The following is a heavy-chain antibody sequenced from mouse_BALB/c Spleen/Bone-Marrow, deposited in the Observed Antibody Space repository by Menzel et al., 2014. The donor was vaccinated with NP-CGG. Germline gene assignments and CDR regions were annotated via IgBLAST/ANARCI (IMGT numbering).Heavy chain of an antibody. CDR2: ISSGSSTV. V-gene: IGHV5-17*02. D-gene: IGHD1-1*01. Sequence: EVQVVESGGGLVQPGGSRKLSCAASGSTFSSFGMHWVRQAPEKGLEWVAYISSGSSTVYYADKVMGRFTISRDNPKNTLFLQMTSLRSEDTAMYYCARSGSSSGYFDYWGQGTTLTVSS. CDR3: ARSGSSSGYFDY. J-gene: IGHJ2*01. CDR1: GSTFSSFG.